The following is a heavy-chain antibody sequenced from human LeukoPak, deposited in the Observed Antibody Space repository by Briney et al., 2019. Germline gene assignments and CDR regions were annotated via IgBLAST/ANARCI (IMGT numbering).Heavy chain of an antibody. Sequence: PSETLSLTCTVSGYSISSGYFWGWIRQPPGKGLEWIGSISHTGTTYYNPSLKSRLTIPQDTSKNQFSLKVNSVTAADTAAYYCTREEGGTTVDYWGQGTLVTVSS. CDR3: TREEGGTTVDY. CDR1: GYSISSGYF. CDR2: ISHTGTT. J-gene: IGHJ4*02. D-gene: IGHD1-1*01. V-gene: IGHV4-38-2*02.